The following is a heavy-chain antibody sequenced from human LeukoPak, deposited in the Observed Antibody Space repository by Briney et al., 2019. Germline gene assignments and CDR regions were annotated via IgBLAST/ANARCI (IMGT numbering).Heavy chain of an antibody. CDR1: VFTFSSYD. CDR2: ISSSGSTT. J-gene: IGHJ6*04. CDR3: AELGITMIGGV. Sequence: PGGSLSLSCAAAVFTFSSYDMNWVRQAAGKGLQWVSYISSSGSTTYYADSVKGRFTISRDNAKNSLYLQMNSLRAEDTAVYYCAELGITMIGGVWGKGTTVTISS. D-gene: IGHD3-10*02. V-gene: IGHV3-48*03.